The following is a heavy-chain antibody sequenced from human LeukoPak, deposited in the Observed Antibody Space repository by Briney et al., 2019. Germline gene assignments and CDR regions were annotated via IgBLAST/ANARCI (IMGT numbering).Heavy chain of an antibody. CDR2: IYSPGST. J-gene: IGHJ3*02. Sequence: PSETLSLTCTVSGYSISSGYYWSWIRQPAGKGLEWIGRIYSPGSTKYNSSLKSRVTISVDTSKSQFSLRLRSVTAADTAVYYCARVGYYDILTGYYSVDAFDIWGQGTMVTVSS. V-gene: IGHV4-38-2*02. CDR1: GYSISSGYY. CDR3: ARVGYYDILTGYYSVDAFDI. D-gene: IGHD3-9*01.